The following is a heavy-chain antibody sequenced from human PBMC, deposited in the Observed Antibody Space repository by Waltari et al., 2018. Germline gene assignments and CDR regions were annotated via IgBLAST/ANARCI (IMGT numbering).Heavy chain of an antibody. CDR1: GDSVTSANW. Sequence: QLQESGPGLVKPSGTLSPSCAVSGDSVTSANWWSWVRQSPQRGLEWIGQVLSTGTTNYSPSFASRVTRSLDASNNQFALKVTSATAADTAVYYCARDRGRGLYLDVWGPGTLVTVSP. V-gene: IGHV4-4*02. J-gene: IGHJ4*02. CDR2: VLSTGTT. D-gene: IGHD2-15*01. CDR3: ARDRGRGLYLDV.